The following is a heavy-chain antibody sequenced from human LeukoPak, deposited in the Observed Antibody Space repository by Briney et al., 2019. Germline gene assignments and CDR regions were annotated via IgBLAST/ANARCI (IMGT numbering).Heavy chain of an antibody. CDR3: ARGRSSIAAAGTEWFDP. D-gene: IGHD6-13*01. CDR2: IGPAGDT. Sequence: GSLRLSCAASGFTFSNYDMHWVRQATGKGLEWVSAIGPAGDTYYPDSVKGRFTISRENAKNSLYLQMNSLRAGDTAVYYCARGRSSIAAAGTEWFDPWGQGTLVTVSS. CDR1: GFTFSNYD. V-gene: IGHV3-13*04. J-gene: IGHJ5*02.